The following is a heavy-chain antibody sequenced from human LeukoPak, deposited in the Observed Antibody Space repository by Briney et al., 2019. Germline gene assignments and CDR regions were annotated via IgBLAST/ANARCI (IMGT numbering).Heavy chain of an antibody. CDR1: GFTFSSYS. CDR2: ISSSSSTI. Sequence: GALRLSCAASGFTFSSYSMNWVRQAAGKRLQWVSYISSSSSTIYYADSVKGRFTISRDNAKNSLYLQMNSLRAEDTAVYYCARDFGYVGYYMDVWGKGTTVTVSS. D-gene: IGHD5-12*01. CDR3: ARDFGYVGYYMDV. V-gene: IGHV3-48*01. J-gene: IGHJ6*03.